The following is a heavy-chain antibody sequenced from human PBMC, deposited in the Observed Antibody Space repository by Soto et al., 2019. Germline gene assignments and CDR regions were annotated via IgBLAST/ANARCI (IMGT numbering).Heavy chain of an antibody. CDR1: GFTFSSYA. D-gene: IGHD3-16*01. V-gene: IGHV3-30-3*01. CDR3: ARDWEGWGYYGMDV. J-gene: IGHJ6*02. CDR2: ISYDGSNK. Sequence: VQLVESGGGVVQPGRSLRLSCAASGFTFSSYAMHWVRQAPGKGLEWVAVISYDGSNKYYADSVKGRFTISRDNSKNTLYLQMNSLRAEDTAVYYCARDWEGWGYYGMDVWGQGTTVTVSS.